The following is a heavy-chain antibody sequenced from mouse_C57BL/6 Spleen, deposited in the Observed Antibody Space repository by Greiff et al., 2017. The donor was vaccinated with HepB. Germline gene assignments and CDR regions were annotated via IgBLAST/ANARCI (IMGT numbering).Heavy chain of an antibody. CDR2: IYPSDSET. J-gene: IGHJ3*01. V-gene: IGHV1-61*01. CDR1: GYTFTSYW. D-gene: IGHD3-3*01. Sequence: VKLQQPGAELVRPGSSVKLSCKASGYTFTSYWMDWVKQRPGQGLEWIGNIYPSDSETHYNQKFKDKATLTVDKSSSTAYMQLSSLTSEDSAVYYCARERDQAWFAYWGQGTLVTVSA. CDR3: ARERDQAWFAY.